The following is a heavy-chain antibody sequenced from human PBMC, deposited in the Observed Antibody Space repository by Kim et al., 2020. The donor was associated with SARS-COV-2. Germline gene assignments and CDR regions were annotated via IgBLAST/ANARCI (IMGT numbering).Heavy chain of an antibody. CDR2: ISSNGGST. D-gene: IGHD1-26*01. CDR1: GFTFSSYA. CDR3: VKGAVVSHTYSGSYYFDY. V-gene: IGHV3-64D*09. J-gene: IGHJ4*02. Sequence: GGSLRLSCSASGFTFSSYAMHWVRQAPGKGLEYVSAISSNGGSTYYADSVKGRFTISRDNSKNTLYLQMSSLRAEDTAVYYCVKGAVVSHTYSGSYYFDYWGQGTLVTVSS.